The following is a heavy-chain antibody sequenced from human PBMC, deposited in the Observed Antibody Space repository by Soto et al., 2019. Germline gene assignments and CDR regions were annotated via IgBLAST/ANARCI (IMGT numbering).Heavy chain of an antibody. J-gene: IGHJ4*02. V-gene: IGHV4-34*01. CDR1: GGSFSGYY. Sequence: SETLSLTSAVYGGSFSGYYWSWLRQPPGTGLEWIGEINHSGSTNYNPSLKSRVTISVDTSKNQFSLKLTSVTAADTAVYYCARDKITGLFDYWGQGTLVTVSS. CDR2: INHSGST. CDR3: ARDKITGLFDY. D-gene: IGHD2-8*02.